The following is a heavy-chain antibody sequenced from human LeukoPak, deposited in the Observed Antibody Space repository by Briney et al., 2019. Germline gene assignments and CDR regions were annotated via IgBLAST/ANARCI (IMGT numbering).Heavy chain of an antibody. V-gene: IGHV4-34*01. D-gene: IGHD3-16*02. CDR1: GGSFSGYY. CDR3: ARSALDDYVWGSYRSPRHFDY. Sequence: SETLSLTCAVYGGSFSGYYWSWIRQPPGKGLEWIGEINHSGSTNYNPSLKSRVTISVDTSKNQFSLKLSSVTAVDTAVYYCARSALDDYVWGSYRSPRHFDYWGQGTLVTVSS. J-gene: IGHJ4*02. CDR2: INHSGST.